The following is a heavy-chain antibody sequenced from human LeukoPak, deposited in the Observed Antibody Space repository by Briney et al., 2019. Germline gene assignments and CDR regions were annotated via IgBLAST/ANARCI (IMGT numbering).Heavy chain of an antibody. CDR3: ARDQYDTWSRRGNFDS. CDR2: IKLGGSEK. D-gene: IGHD3-3*01. J-gene: IGHJ4*02. CDR1: GFTFSSYA. Sequence: GGSLRLSCAASGFTFSSYAMSWVRQAPGKGLEWVANIKLGGSEKNYVDSVKGRFTISRDNTKNSLYLQMNSLRAEDTAVFYCARDQYDTWSRRGNFDSWGQGTLVIVSS. V-gene: IGHV3-7*03.